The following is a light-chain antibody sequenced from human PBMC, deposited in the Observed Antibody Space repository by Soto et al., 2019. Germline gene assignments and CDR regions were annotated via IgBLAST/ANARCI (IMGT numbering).Light chain of an antibody. CDR2: EVS. CDR3: SSYTSSSTPSVV. J-gene: IGLJ2*01. CDR1: SSDVGGYNY. V-gene: IGLV2-14*01. Sequence: QSALTQPASVSGSPGQSITISCTGTSSDVGGYNYVSWYQQHPDKAPKLMIYEVSNRPSGVSNRFSGSKSGNTASLTISGLQAEDEADYYCSSYTSSSTPSVVFGGGTQLTVL.